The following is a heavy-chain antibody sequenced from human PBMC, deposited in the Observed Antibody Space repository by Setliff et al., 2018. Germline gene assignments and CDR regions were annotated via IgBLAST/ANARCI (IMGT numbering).Heavy chain of an antibody. CDR2: IKYSGST. J-gene: IGHJ4*02. D-gene: IGHD2-15*01. CDR3: ARQGTYCDGGGGSCFPPNY. V-gene: IGHV4-39*01. Sequence: SETLSLTCTVSGDSISSSNYYWGWIRQPPGKGLEWIAAIKYSGSTSFNPSLKSRVTISVDKSKSQFSLKLSSVTAVDTAVCYCARQGTYCDGGGGSCFPPNYWGQGTLVTVSS. CDR1: GDSISSSNYY.